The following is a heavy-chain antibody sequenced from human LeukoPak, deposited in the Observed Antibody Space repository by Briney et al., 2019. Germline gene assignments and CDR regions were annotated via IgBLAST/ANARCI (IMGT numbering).Heavy chain of an antibody. J-gene: IGHJ4*02. D-gene: IGHD5-18*01. Sequence: SETLSLTCTVSGGSISSNIYYWGWIRQPPGKGLEWIGYMYYSGTTNYNPSLRSRVIISADTSKNQFSLQVSSVTAADTAVYYCARQQIYVDTGLVDYFDYWGQGILVTVSS. CDR2: MYYSGTT. V-gene: IGHV4-61*05. CDR1: GGSISSNIYY. CDR3: ARQQIYVDTGLVDYFDY.